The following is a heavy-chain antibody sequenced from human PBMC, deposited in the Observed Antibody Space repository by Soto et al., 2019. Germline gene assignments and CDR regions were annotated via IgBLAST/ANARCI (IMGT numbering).Heavy chain of an antibody. CDR3: ARSSGYSKNWFDP. CDR2: INAGNGNT. Sequence: QVQLVQSGAEVKKPGASVKVSCKASGYTFTSYAMHWVRLAPGQRLEWMGWINAGNGNTKYSQKFQGRVTITRDTSASTAYMELSSLRSEDTAVYYCARSSGYSKNWFDPWGQGTLVTVSS. J-gene: IGHJ5*02. V-gene: IGHV1-3*01. CDR1: GYTFTSYA. D-gene: IGHD3-22*01.